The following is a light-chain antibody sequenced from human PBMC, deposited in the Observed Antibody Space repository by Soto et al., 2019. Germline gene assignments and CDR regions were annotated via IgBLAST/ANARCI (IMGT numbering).Light chain of an antibody. V-gene: IGKV3-15*01. CDR3: QKHNSWPCT. CDR1: QSVTSN. CDR2: GAY. Sequence: QSSARLSVATGSGGPLSRGASQSVTSNLAWYQQKLGQAHRIIIYGAYTRTTGIKARFSGSGSGTEFTLTIRSLQSEDFAAYYCQKHNSWPCTFGKGSQVDIK. J-gene: IGKJ1*01.